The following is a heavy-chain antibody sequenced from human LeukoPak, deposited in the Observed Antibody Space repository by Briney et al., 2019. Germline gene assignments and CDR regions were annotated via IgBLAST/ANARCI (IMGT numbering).Heavy chain of an antibody. CDR3: ARDPNGNYVGAFEM. J-gene: IGHJ3*02. CDR2: ILSGGDVF. V-gene: IGHV3-23*01. CDR1: GFSFSYFV. Sequence: GGSLRLCCAASGFSFSYFVMMSVRQAPGMGLELISAILSGGDVFFYGDSVRGRFPISRDDSTNTLFLQMNNLRADDSSVYYCARDPNGNYVGAFEMWGPGTTVTVSS. D-gene: IGHD4-17*01.